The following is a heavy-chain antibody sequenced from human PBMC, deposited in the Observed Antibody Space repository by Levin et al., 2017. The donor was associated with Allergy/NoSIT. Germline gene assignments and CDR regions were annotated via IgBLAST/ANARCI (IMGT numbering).Heavy chain of an antibody. J-gene: IGHJ5*02. V-gene: IGHV1-2*02. Sequence: ASVKVSCKASGYTFTGYYMHWVRQAPGQGLEWMGWINPNSGGTNYAQKFQGRVTMTRDTSISTAYMELSRLRSDDTAVYYCARGKVSAYSSARGWFDPWGQGTLVTVSS. CDR3: ARGKVSAYSSARGWFDP. CDR1: GYTFTGYY. CDR2: INPNSGGT. D-gene: IGHD6-19*01.